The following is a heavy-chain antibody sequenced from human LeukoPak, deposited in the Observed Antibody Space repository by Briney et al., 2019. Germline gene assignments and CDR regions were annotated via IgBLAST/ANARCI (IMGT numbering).Heavy chain of an antibody. CDR2: INHSGST. CDR3: ARMDLCSGGSCHGNYFDY. CDR1: GGSISSSSYY. V-gene: IGHV4-39*07. D-gene: IGHD2-15*01. J-gene: IGHJ4*02. Sequence: PSETLSLTCTVSGGSISSSSYYWSWIRQPPGKGLEWIGEINHSGSTNYNPSLKSRVTISVDTSKNQFSLKLSSVTAADTAVYYCARMDLCSGGSCHGNYFDYWGQGTLVTVSS.